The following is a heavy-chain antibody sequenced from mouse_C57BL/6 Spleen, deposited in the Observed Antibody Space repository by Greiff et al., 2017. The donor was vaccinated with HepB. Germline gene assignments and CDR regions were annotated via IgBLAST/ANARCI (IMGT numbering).Heavy chain of an antibody. D-gene: IGHD1-1*01. CDR1: GYTFTSYW. J-gene: IGHJ4*01. CDR3: ARWSSYAMDY. V-gene: IGHV1-69*01. CDR2: IDPSDSYT. Sequence: QVQLQQPGAELVMPGASVKLSCKASGYTFTSYWMHWVKQRPGQGLEWIGEIDPSDSYTNYNQKFKGKSTLTVDKSSSTAYMQLSSLTSEDSAVYYCARWSSYAMDYWGQGTSVTGSS.